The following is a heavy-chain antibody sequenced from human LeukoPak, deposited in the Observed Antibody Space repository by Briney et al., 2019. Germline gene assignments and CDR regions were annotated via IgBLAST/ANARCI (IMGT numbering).Heavy chain of an antibody. CDR3: VSTQTFDY. V-gene: IGHV3-7*01. Sequence: PGGSLRLSCAASGFTFSSYWMSWVRQAPGKGLEWVANIKQDGSEKYYVDSVKGRFTISRDNAKSSLYLQMDSLRAEDTAVYYCVSTQTFDYWGQGTLVTVSS. CDR2: IKQDGSEK. CDR1: GFTFSSYW. J-gene: IGHJ4*02.